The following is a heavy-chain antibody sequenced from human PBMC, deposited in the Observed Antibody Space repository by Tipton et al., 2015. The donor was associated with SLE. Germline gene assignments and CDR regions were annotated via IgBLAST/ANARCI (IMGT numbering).Heavy chain of an antibody. J-gene: IGHJ2*01. CDR1: GGSINSVSYY. D-gene: IGHD1-26*01. CDR2: VFYSGST. Sequence: TLSLTCTVSGGSINSVSYYWGWIRQPQPPGKGLEWIGSVFYSGSTYYNPSLKSRVTISVDTSKNQFSLKLSSVNAADTAVYYCARGRYSGSWGGVLGPWYFDLWGRGTLVTVSS. CDR3: ARGRYSGSWGGVLGPWYFDL. V-gene: IGHV4-39*07.